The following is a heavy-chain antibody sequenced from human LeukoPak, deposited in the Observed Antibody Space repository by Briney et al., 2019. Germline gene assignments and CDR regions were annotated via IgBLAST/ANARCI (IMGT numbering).Heavy chain of an antibody. CDR2: ISYDGSNK. CDR3: ARDRSGSYPGGYFDY. CDR1: GFTFSSYA. V-gene: IGHV3-30*04. D-gene: IGHD1-26*01. Sequence: GGSLRLSCAASGFTFSSYAMHWVRQAPGKGLEWVAVISYDGSNKYYADSVKGRFTISRDNSKNTLYLQMNSLRAEDTAVYYCARDRSGSYPGGYFDYWGQGTLVTVSS. J-gene: IGHJ4*02.